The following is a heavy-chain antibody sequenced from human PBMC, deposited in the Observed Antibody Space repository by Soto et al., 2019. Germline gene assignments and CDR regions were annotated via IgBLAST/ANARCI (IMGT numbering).Heavy chain of an antibody. D-gene: IGHD2-15*01. CDR3: AKAPGGYCSGGSCYLDY. CDR2: ISGSGGST. V-gene: IGHV3-23*01. J-gene: IGHJ4*02. CDR1: GFTFSSYA. Sequence: EVQMLESGGGLVQPGGSLRLSCAASGFTFSSYAMSWVRQAPGKGLEWVSAISGSGGSTYYADSVKGRFTLSRDNSKNTRYRQMNSLSAEDTAVYYCAKAPGGYCSGGSCYLDYWGQGTLVTVSS.